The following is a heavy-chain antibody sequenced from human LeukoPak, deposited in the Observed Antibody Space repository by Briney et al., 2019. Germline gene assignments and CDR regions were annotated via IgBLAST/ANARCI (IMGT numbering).Heavy chain of an antibody. Sequence: GGSLRLSCAASGFTFSSYAMSWVRQAPGKGLEWVSAISGSGGSTYYADSVKGRFTISRDNSKNTLYLQMNSLRAEDTAVYYCAKLINIAGQQLRGYYYYGMDVWGQGTTVTVSS. CDR2: ISGSGGST. CDR1: GFTFSSYA. V-gene: IGHV3-23*01. D-gene: IGHD6-13*01. J-gene: IGHJ6*02. CDR3: AKLINIAGQQLRGYYYYGMDV.